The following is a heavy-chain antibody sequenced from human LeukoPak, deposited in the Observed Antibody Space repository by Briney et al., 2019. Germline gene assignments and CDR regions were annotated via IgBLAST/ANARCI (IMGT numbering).Heavy chain of an antibody. Sequence: QPGRSLRLSCAASGFTFSSYAMSWVRQAPGKGLEWVSAISGSGGSTYYADSVKGRFTISRDNSKNTLYLQMNSLRAEDTAVYYCAKAKIRGYSYVGYFDYWGQGTLVTVSS. CDR1: GFTFSSYA. J-gene: IGHJ4*02. CDR2: ISGSGGST. V-gene: IGHV3-23*01. D-gene: IGHD5-18*01. CDR3: AKAKIRGYSYVGYFDY.